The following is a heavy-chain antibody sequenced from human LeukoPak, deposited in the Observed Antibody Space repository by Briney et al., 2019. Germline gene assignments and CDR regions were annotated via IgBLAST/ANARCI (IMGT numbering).Heavy chain of an antibody. CDR1: GFTFSDYY. CDR2: ISSSSSYT. D-gene: IGHD2-2*01. V-gene: IGHV3-11*05. J-gene: IGHJ6*02. CDR3: AGGTDIVVVPAAKGGSYGMDV. Sequence: PGGSLRLSCAASGFTFSDYYMSWIRQAPGKGLEWVSYISSSSSYTNYADSVKGRFTISRDNAKNSLYLQMNSLRAEDTAVYYCAGGTDIVVVPAAKGGSYGMDVWGQGTLVTVSS.